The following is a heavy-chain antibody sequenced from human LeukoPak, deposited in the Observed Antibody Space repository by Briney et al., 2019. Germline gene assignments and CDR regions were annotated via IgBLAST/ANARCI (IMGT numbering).Heavy chain of an antibody. CDR2: IYYSGST. V-gene: IGHV4-59*01. CDR1: GDSISGFY. CDR3: AREGSRDFWSGPVYYFDY. Sequence: SETLSLACTVSGDSISGFYWSWIRQPPGKGLEWIGYIYYSGSTNYNPSLTSRVTISVDTSKNQFSLRLSSVTAADTAVYYCAREGSRDFWSGPVYYFDYWGQGTLVTVSS. D-gene: IGHD3-3*01. J-gene: IGHJ4*02.